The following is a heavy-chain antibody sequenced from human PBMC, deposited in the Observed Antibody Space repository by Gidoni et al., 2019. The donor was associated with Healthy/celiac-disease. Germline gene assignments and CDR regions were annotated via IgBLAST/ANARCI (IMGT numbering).Heavy chain of an antibody. CDR1: GFTFSGSA. J-gene: IGHJ4*02. Sequence: EVQLVESGGGLVQPGGSLTLSCAASGFTFSGSAMHWVRQASGKGLEWVGRIRSKANSYATAYAASVKGRFTISRDDSKNTAYLQMNSLKTEDTAVYYCTRTDLEGTIDYWGQGTLVTVSS. CDR2: IRSKANSYAT. V-gene: IGHV3-73*02. D-gene: IGHD1-1*01. CDR3: TRTDLEGTIDY.